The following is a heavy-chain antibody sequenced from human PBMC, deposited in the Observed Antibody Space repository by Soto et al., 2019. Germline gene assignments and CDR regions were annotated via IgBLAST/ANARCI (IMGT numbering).Heavy chain of an antibody. CDR3: AKDPLPTMIVVAGRYYFDY. CDR1: GFTFSSYA. D-gene: IGHD3-22*01. J-gene: IGHJ4*02. Sequence: GGSLRLSCAASGFTFSSYAMTWVRQAPGKGLEWVSAISGSGDSPYYADSVKGRFTISRDNSKNTLYLQMDSLRAGDTAVYYCAKDPLPTMIVVAGRYYFDYWGQGTLVTVSS. V-gene: IGHV3-23*01. CDR2: ISGSGDSP.